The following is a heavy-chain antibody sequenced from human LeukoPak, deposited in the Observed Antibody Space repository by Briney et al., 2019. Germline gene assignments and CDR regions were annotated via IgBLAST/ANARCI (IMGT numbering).Heavy chain of an antibody. CDR3: TTDDVGLPIVVVPAAMPLTPDLDY. Sequence: GGSLRLSCAASGFTFSSYGMHWVRQAPGKGLEWVAVISYDGSNKYYADSVKGRFTISRDNSKNTLYLQMNSLKTEDTAVYYCTTDDVGLPIVVVPAAMPLTPDLDYWGQGTLVTVSS. CDR1: GFTFSSYG. CDR2: ISYDGSNK. V-gene: IGHV3-30*03. D-gene: IGHD2-2*01. J-gene: IGHJ4*02.